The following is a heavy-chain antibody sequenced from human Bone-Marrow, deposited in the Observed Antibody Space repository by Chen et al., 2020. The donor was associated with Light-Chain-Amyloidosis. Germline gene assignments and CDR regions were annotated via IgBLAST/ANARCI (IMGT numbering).Heavy chain of an antibody. D-gene: IGHD3-16*01. CDR3: ARGYKFGYY. CDR1: GFTFSDFY. CDR2: ISSSSSAI. J-gene: IGHJ4*02. V-gene: IGHV3-11*01. Sequence: VQLVESGGGLVKPGGSLRLSSAAPGFTFSDFYMSWIRQAPGKGLEWISYISSSSSAIYYADSVKGRFTISRDNAENSVYLQMDRLRAEDTAVYYCARGYKFGYYWGQGTLVNVSS.